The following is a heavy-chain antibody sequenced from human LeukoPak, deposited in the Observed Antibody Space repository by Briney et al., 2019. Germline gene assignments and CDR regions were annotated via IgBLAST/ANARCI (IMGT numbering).Heavy chain of an antibody. CDR2: IQQDGSEK. Sequence: GGSLRLSCAASGFTFSSYSMNWVRQAPGKGLEWVANIQQDGSEKYYVDSVKGRFIISRDNSKNSLYLQMNSLSAEDTAVYYCARGWIQLWPFDYWGQGALVTVSS. J-gene: IGHJ4*02. CDR3: ARGWIQLWPFDY. V-gene: IGHV3-7*01. D-gene: IGHD5-18*01. CDR1: GFTFSSYS.